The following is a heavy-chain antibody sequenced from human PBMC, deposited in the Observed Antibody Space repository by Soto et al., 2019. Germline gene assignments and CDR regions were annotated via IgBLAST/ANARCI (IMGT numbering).Heavy chain of an antibody. J-gene: IGHJ5*02. D-gene: IGHD3-16*02. CDR2: INHSGST. CDR1: GFTFSSYW. CDR3: ARVQLHLGELSLFWFDP. Sequence: PGGSLRLSSAASGFTFSSYWMSWIRQPPGKGLEWIGEINHSGSTNYNPSLKSRVTISVDTSKNQFSLKLSSVTAADTAVYYCARVQLHLGELSLFWFDPWGQGTLVTVSS. V-gene: IGHV4-34*01.